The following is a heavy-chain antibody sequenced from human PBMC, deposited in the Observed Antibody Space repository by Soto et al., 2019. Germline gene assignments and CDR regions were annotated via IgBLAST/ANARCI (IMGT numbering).Heavy chain of an antibody. CDR1: GFTFSSYA. Sequence: QVQLVESGGGVVQPGRSRRLSCAASGFTFSSYAMHWVRQAPGKGLEWVAVISYDGSNKYYADSVKGRFTISRDNSKNMLYLQMNSLRAEDTAVYYCARETYYDFWSGPYYGMDVWGQGTTVTVSS. CDR3: ARETYYDFWSGPYYGMDV. J-gene: IGHJ6*02. CDR2: ISYDGSNK. D-gene: IGHD3-3*01. V-gene: IGHV3-30-3*01.